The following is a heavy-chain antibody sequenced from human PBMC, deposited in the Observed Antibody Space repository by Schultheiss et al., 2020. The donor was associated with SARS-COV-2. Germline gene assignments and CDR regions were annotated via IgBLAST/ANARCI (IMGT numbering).Heavy chain of an antibody. CDR2: VFYSGST. V-gene: IGHV4-59*01. CDR3: ACYSSSWYNY. D-gene: IGHD6-13*01. J-gene: IGHJ4*02. Sequence: SETLSLTCTVSGGSISGYYWNWIRQPPGKGLEWIGYVFYSGSTNYNPSLKSRVTISVDTSKNQFSLKLSSVTAADTAVYYCACYSSSWYNYWGQGTLVTVSS. CDR1: GGSISGYY.